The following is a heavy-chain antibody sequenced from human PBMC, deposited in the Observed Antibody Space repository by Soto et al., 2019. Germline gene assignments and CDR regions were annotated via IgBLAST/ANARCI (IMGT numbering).Heavy chain of an antibody. Sequence: GGSLRLSCAASGFTFSSYWMYWVRQAPGKGLVWVSRINSDGTSTYYADSVKGRFTISRDNAKNSLYLQMNSLRAEDTAVYYCARHPERIAQIGWFDPWGQGTLVTVSS. CDR1: GFTFSSYW. CDR3: ARHPERIAQIGWFDP. CDR2: INSDGTST. D-gene: IGHD6-13*01. J-gene: IGHJ5*02. V-gene: IGHV3-74*01.